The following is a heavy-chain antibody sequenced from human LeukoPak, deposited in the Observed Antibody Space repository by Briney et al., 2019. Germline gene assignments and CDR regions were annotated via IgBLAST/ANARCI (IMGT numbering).Heavy chain of an antibody. CDR2: LSYDGNNQ. CDR3: VADFDY. Sequence: ERSLTLSCTASGFSFSTYTMHWVRQTPGKGLEWVALLSYDGNNQYYADSVKDRFTLSRDNSQNTLYLQMNSLRAEDTATYYCVADFDYWGQGTLVTVSS. J-gene: IGHJ4*02. V-gene: IGHV3-30-3*01. D-gene: IGHD6-19*01. CDR1: GFSFSTYT.